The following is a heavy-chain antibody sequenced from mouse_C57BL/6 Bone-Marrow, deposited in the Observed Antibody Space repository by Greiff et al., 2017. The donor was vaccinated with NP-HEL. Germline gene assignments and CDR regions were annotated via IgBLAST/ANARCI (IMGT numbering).Heavy chain of an antibody. V-gene: IGHV2-4*01. CDR3: ATQTAQARAY. CDR1: GFSLTSYG. CDR2: IWSGGST. D-gene: IGHD3-2*02. J-gene: IGHJ3*01. Sequence: VMLVESGPGLVQPSQSLSITCTVSGFSLTSYGVHWVRQPPGKGLEWLGVIWSGGSTDYNAAFISRLSISKDNSKSQVFFKMNSLQADDTAIYYCATQTAQARAYWGQGTLVTVSA.